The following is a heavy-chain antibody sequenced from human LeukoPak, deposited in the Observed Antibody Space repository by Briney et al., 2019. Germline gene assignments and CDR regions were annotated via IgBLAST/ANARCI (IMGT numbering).Heavy chain of an antibody. CDR1: GYTFTGYY. D-gene: IGHD2-2*01. J-gene: IGHJ4*02. V-gene: IGHV1-2*02. Sequence: GASVKVSCKASGYTFTGYYMYWVRQAPGQGLEWMGWINPNSGGTNYAQKFQGRVTMTRNTSINTAYMELSRLRSDDTAVYYCARGLRGSPAFDYWGQGTLVTVSS. CDR3: ARGLRGSPAFDY. CDR2: INPNSGGT.